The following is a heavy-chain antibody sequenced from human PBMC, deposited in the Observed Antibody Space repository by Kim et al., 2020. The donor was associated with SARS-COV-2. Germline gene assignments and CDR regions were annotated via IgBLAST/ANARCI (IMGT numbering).Heavy chain of an antibody. CDR1: GFTFSSYA. CDR2: ISYDGSNK. J-gene: IGHJ3*02. Sequence: GGSLRLSCAASGFTFSSYAMHWVRQAPGKGLEWVAVISYDGSNKYYADSVKGRFTISRDNSKNTLYLQMNSLRAEDTAVYYCARESCSSTSCYVGAFDI. CDR3: ARESCSSTSCYVGAFDI. D-gene: IGHD2-2*01. V-gene: IGHV3-30*04.